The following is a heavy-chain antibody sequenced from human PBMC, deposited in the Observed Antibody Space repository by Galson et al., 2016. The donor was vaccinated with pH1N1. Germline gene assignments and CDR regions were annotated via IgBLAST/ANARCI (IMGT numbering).Heavy chain of an antibody. CDR3: ARAVAAAGSYYFDY. CDR1: GFTFSTYW. J-gene: IGHJ4*02. V-gene: IGHV3-7*01. D-gene: IGHD6-13*01. Sequence: SLRLSCAASGFTFSTYWMTWVRQAPGKGLEWVANINQDGSVKYYVDSVKGRFTISRDNAKNSVSLQMNSLRAEDTAVYYCARAVAAAGSYYFDYWGQGTLVTVSS. CDR2: INQDGSVK.